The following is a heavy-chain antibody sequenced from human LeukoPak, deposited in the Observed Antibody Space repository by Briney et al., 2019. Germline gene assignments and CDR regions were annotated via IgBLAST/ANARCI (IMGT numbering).Heavy chain of an antibody. J-gene: IGHJ4*02. CDR1: GYTFTTYS. CDR3: ERLWADTTY. Sequence: GASVKVSCKAAGYTFTTYSITWVRQAPGQGLEWMGWISGANGDTNYAEKFQGRITMTTDSSTSTAYMDLRSLTPDDTGLYYCERLWADTTYWGQGTLVTVSS. V-gene: IGHV1-18*01. D-gene: IGHD1-1*01. CDR2: ISGANGDT.